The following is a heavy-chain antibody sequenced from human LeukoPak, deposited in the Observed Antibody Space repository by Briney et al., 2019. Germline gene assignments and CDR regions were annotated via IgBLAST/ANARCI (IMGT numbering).Heavy chain of an antibody. D-gene: IGHD2-2*01. CDR2: ISAYNGNT. Sequence: PSVKVSCKASGYTFTIYGISWVRQAPGQGLEWMGWISAYNGNTNYAQKLQGRVTMTTDTSTSTAYMELRSLRSGDTAVYYCARSVVPAAIDYWGQGTLVTVSS. CDR1: GYTFTIYG. V-gene: IGHV1-18*01. J-gene: IGHJ4*02. CDR3: ARSVVPAAIDY.